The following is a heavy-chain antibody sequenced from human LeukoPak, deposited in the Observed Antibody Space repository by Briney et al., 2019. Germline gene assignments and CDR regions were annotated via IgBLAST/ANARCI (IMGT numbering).Heavy chain of an antibody. CDR1: GYTFTSYG. J-gene: IGHJ6*02. D-gene: IGHD4-17*01. CDR3: ARVMTTVTNYYYYGMDV. CDR2: ISAYNGNT. Sequence: GASVKVSCKASGYTFTSYGISWVRQAPGQGLEWMGWISAYNGNTNYAQKLQGRVTMTTDTSTSTAYMELRSLRSDDTAVYYCARVMTTVTNYYYYGMDVWGQGTTVTVSS. V-gene: IGHV1-18*01.